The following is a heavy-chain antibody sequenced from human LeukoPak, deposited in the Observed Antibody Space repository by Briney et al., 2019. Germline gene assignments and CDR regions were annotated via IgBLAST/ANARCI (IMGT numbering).Heavy chain of an antibody. J-gene: IGHJ4*02. D-gene: IGHD1-26*01. CDR3: AHGRRRGFDY. CDR1: GFTFSSYA. CDR2: ISGSGGST. Sequence: GGSLRLSCAASGFTFSSYAMSWVRQAPGKGLEWVSAISGSGGSTYYADSVKGRFTISRDNSKNTLHLQMNSLRAEDTAVYYCAHGRRRGFDYWGQGTLVTVSS. V-gene: IGHV3-23*01.